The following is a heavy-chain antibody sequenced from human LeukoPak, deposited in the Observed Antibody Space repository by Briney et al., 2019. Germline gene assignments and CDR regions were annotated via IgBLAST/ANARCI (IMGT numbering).Heavy chain of an antibody. J-gene: IGHJ3*02. CDR1: GGSISSYY. D-gene: IGHD2-21*02. V-gene: IGHV4-59*01. Sequence: SETLSLTCTVSGGSISSYYWSWIRQPPGKGLEWIGYIYYSGSTNYNPSLKSRVTISVDTSKNQFSLKLSSATAADTAVYYCARCGGDCYYSPAFDIWGQGTMVTVSS. CDR2: IYYSGST. CDR3: ARCGGDCYYSPAFDI.